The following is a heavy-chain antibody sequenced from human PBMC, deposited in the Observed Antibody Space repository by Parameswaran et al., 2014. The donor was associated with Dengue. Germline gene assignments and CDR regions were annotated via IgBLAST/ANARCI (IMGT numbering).Heavy chain of an antibody. CDR2: IYHSGST. J-gene: IGHJ3*02. CDR3: ARGDWRGAGAFDI. Sequence: RWIRQPQEGLEWIGYIYHSGSTYYNPSLKSRVTISVDRSKNQFSLKLSSVTAADTAVYYCARGDWRGAGAFDIWGQGTMVTVSS. D-gene: IGHD3-9*01. V-gene: IGHV4-30-2*01.